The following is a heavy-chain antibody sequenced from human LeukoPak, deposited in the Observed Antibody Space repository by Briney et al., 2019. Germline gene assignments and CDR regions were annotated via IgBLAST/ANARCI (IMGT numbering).Heavy chain of an antibody. V-gene: IGHV3-21*01. CDR2: ISSSSSYI. Sequence: GGSLRLSCAASGFTFSSYSMNWVRQAPGKGLEWVSSISSSSSYIYYADSVKGRFTISRDNAKNSLYLQMNSLRAEDTAVYYCASSPLIAAAKAWFDPWGQGTLVTVSS. CDR1: GFTFSSYS. D-gene: IGHD6-13*01. CDR3: ASSPLIAAAKAWFDP. J-gene: IGHJ5*02.